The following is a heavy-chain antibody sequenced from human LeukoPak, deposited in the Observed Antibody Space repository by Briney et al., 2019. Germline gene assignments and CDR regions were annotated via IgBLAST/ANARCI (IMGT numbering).Heavy chain of an antibody. CDR2: ISSNGGST. J-gene: IGHJ5*02. CDR3: ARDGTTMVRGVIIPSWFDP. V-gene: IGHV3-64*01. Sequence: PGGSLRLSCAASGFTFSSYAMHWVRQGPGKGLEYVSAISSNGGSTYYANSVKGRFTISRDNSKNTLYLQMGSLRAEDMAVYYCARDGTTMVRGVIIPSWFDPWGQGTLVTVSS. D-gene: IGHD3-10*01. CDR1: GFTFSSYA.